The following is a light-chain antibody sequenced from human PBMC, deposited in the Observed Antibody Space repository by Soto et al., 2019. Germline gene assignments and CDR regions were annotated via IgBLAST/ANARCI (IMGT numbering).Light chain of an antibody. CDR2: DAS. Sequence: IQLTQSPSSLSASVGDRVTITCRASQSISSHLNWYQQKPGKAPKLLIYDASSLQSGVPSRFSGSGSGTAFTLTISSLQPEDFATYYCQQSASTPPTFGGGTKVDIK. CDR3: QQSASTPPT. V-gene: IGKV1-39*01. J-gene: IGKJ4*01. CDR1: QSISSH.